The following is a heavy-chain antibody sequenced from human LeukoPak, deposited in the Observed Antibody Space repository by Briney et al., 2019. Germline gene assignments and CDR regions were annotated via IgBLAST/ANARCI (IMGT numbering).Heavy chain of an antibody. CDR3: AKDNWETVAPGYFDH. Sequence: PGRSLRLSCAASGFTFSSYGMHWVRQAPGKGLERVAVISYDGSNKYYADSVKGRFTISRDNSKNTLYLQMNSLRAEDMAVYYCAKDNWETVAPGYFDHWGQGTLVTVSS. V-gene: IGHV3-30*18. CDR2: ISYDGSNK. D-gene: IGHD6-19*01. J-gene: IGHJ4*02. CDR1: GFTFSSYG.